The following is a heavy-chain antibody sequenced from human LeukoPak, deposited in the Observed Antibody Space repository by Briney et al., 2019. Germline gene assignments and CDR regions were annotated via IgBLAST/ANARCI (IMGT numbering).Heavy chain of an antibody. V-gene: IGHV4-34*01. CDR3: ASGDYVWGSYRYMALDY. Sequence: SETLSLTCAVYGGSFSGCYWSWIRQPPGKGLEWIGEINHSGSTNYNPSLKSRVTISVDTSKNQFPLKLSSVTAADTAVYYCASGDYVWGSYRYMALDYWGQGTLVTVSS. J-gene: IGHJ4*02. CDR1: GGSFSGCY. CDR2: INHSGST. D-gene: IGHD3-16*02.